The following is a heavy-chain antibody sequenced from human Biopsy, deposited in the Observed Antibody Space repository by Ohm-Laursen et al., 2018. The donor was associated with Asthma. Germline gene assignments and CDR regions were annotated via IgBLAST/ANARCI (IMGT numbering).Heavy chain of an antibody. CDR2: IWYDGRKK. CDR1: GITFSTYG. Sequence: SLRLSCSASGITFSTYGMHWVRQAPGKGLEWVSFIWYDGRKKTYADSVKGRFTISRDNSKNTLYLQMNSLRAEDTAVYYCARKIAARGGMDVWGRGTTVTVSS. CDR3: ARKIAARGGMDV. D-gene: IGHD6-6*01. J-gene: IGHJ6*02. V-gene: IGHV3-33*01.